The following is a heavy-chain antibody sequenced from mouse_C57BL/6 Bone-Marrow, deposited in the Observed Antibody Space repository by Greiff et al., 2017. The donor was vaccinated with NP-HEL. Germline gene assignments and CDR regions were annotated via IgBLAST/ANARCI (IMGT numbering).Heavy chain of an antibody. D-gene: IGHD2-4*01. CDR3: ARGDDYDWFAY. V-gene: IGHV1-52*01. Sequence: QVHVKQPGAELVRPGSSVKLSCKASGYTFTSYWMHWVKQRPIQGLEWIGNIDPSDSDTHYNQKFKDKATLTVDKSSSTAYMQLSSLTSEDSAVYYCARGDDYDWFAYWGQGTLVTVSA. CDR2: IDPSDSDT. CDR1: GYTFTSYW. J-gene: IGHJ3*01.